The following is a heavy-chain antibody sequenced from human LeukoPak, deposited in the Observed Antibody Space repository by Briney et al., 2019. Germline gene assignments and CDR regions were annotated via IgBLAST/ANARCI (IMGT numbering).Heavy chain of an antibody. D-gene: IGHD3-9*01. CDR3: ARITINYDILTGYYNVIYGMDV. J-gene: IGHJ6*02. CDR1: GGTFSSYA. V-gene: IGHV1-69*04. Sequence: ASVKVSCRASGGTFSSYAISWVRQAPGQGLEWMGRIIPILGIANYAQKFQGRVTITADKSTSTAYMELRSLRSDDTAVYYCARITINYDILTGYYNVIYGMDVWGQGTTVTVSS. CDR2: IIPILGIA.